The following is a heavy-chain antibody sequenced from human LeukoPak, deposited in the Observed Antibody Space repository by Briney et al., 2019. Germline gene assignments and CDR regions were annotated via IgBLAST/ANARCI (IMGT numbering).Heavy chain of an antibody. D-gene: IGHD2-21*02. CDR2: INPNSGGT. Sequence: ASVKVSCKASGYTFTGNHMHWVRQAPGQGLEWMGWINPNSGGTNYAQKFQGRVIMTRDTSISTAYMELSRLGSDDTAVYYCARGKLVVTAIAFDYWGQGTLVTVSS. CDR3: ARGKLVVTAIAFDY. CDR1: GYTFTGNH. V-gene: IGHV1-2*02. J-gene: IGHJ4*02.